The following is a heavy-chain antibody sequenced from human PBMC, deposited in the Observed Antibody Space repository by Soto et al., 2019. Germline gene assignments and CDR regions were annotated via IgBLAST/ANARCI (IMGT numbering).Heavy chain of an antibody. D-gene: IGHD7-27*01. J-gene: IGHJ6*03. CDR1: GFILSDCA. CDR2: ISSSSSVI. Sequence: EVQLVESGGGLVQPGGSLRLSCATSGFILSDCAMNWVRQAPGKGLEWVSYISSSSSVIDYADSVKGRFTVYRDTARNSLYLQMNSLRAEDTAVYYCARDLSWGSNWYYYMDVWGKGTTVTVSS. V-gene: IGHV3-48*01. CDR3: ARDLSWGSNWYYYMDV.